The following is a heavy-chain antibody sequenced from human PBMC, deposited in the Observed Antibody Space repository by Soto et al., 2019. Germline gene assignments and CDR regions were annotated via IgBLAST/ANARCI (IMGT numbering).Heavy chain of an antibody. Sequence: SVKVSCKASGGTFSSYAISWVRQAPGQGLEWMGGIIPIFGTANYAQKFQGRVTITADESTSTAYMELSSLRSEDTAVYYCASSSPITMVRGVRGGAFDIWGQGTMVTVSS. CDR3: ASSSPITMVRGVRGGAFDI. J-gene: IGHJ3*02. D-gene: IGHD3-10*01. V-gene: IGHV1-69*13. CDR2: IIPIFGTA. CDR1: GGTFSSYA.